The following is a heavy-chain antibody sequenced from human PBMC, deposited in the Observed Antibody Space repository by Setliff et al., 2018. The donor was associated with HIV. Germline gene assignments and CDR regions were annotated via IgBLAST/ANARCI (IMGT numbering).Heavy chain of an antibody. CDR3: ARGGGSGWPH. V-gene: IGHV1-69*13. CDR2: IIPIFGTA. D-gene: IGHD6-19*01. CDR1: GYAFTSQF. J-gene: IGHJ1*01. Sequence: SVKVSCKASGYAFTSQFMHWVRQAPGQGLEWMGGIIPIFGTANYAQKFQGRVTITADESTSTAYMELSSLRSEDTAVYYCARGGGSGWPHWGQGTLVTVSS.